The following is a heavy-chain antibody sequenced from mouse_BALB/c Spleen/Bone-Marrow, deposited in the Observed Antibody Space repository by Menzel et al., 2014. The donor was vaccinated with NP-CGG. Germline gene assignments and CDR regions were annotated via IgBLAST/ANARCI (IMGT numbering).Heavy chain of an antibody. Sequence: EVKLVESGGGLVQPGGSLKLSCAASGFDFSRYWMTWVRRAPGRGLEWIGEINPDSRTINYTPSLKDKFIISRDNAKNTLYLQMSKVRSEDTALYYCARPGYYGYQDVWGAGTTVTVSS. CDR2: INPDSRTI. CDR3: ARPGYYGYQDV. D-gene: IGHD1-2*01. CDR1: GFDFSRYW. V-gene: IGHV4-1*02. J-gene: IGHJ1*01.